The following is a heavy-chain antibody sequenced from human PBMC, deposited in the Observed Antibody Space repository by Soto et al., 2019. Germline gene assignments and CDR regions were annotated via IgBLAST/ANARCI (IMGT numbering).Heavy chain of an antibody. CDR1: GGSFSGYY. D-gene: IGHD5-12*01. CDR2: INHSGST. V-gene: IGHV4-34*01. CDR3: ASTSSGYDFYYYGMDV. Sequence: SETLSLTCAVYGGSFSGYYWSWIRQPPGKGLEWIGEINHSGSTNYNPSLKSRVTISVDTSKNQFSLKLSFVTAADTAVYYCASTSSGYDFYYYGMDVWGQGTTVTVSS. J-gene: IGHJ6*02.